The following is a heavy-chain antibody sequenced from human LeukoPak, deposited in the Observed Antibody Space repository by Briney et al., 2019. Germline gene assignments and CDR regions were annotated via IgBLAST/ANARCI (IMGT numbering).Heavy chain of an antibody. D-gene: IGHD3-10*02. V-gene: IGHV3-23*01. CDR3: AELGITMIGGV. J-gene: IGHJ6*04. Sequence: GGSLRLSCAASGFTFSSYAMSWVRQAPGKGLEWVSTISGSGGSTYYADSVKGRFTISRDNAKNSLYLQMNSLRAEDMAVYYCAELGITMIGGVWGKGTTVTISS. CDR2: ISGSGGST. CDR1: GFTFSSYA.